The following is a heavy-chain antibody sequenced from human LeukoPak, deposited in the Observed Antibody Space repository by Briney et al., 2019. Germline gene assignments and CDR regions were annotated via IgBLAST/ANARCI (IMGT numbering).Heavy chain of an antibody. CDR1: GGSISSGGYS. D-gene: IGHD3-10*01. V-gene: IGHV4-30-2*01. CDR3: ARAWDYREFDY. J-gene: IGHJ4*02. CDR2: TYHSGST. Sequence: SETLSLTCAVSGGSISSGGYSWSWIRQPPGKGLEWIGYTYHSGSTYNNPSLKSRVTISVDRSKNQFSLKLSSVTAADTAVYYCARAWDYREFDYWGQGTLVTVSS.